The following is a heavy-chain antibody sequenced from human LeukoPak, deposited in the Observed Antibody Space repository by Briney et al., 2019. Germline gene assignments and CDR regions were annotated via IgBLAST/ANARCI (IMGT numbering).Heavy chain of an antibody. CDR1: GFTFSSYA. D-gene: IGHD6-13*01. Sequence: GGSLRLSCAASGFTFSSYAVTWVRQAPGKGLEWVSGITGSGDTTFYADSVKGRFTISRDNSKNTLYLQMHSLRAEDTAVYYCVKDYSTIAAAVNPLFDYWGQGALVTVSS. V-gene: IGHV3-23*01. J-gene: IGHJ4*02. CDR2: ITGSGDTT. CDR3: VKDYSTIAAAVNPLFDY.